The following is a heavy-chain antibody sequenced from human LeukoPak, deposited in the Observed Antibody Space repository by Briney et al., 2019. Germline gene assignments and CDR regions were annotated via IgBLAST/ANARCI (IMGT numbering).Heavy chain of an antibody. V-gene: IGHV1-69*05. CDR3: GRKAGDCGGGSCYSIDY. CDR2: IIPIFGTA. CDR1: GGSFSSEA. D-gene: IGHD2-15*01. Sequence: SVKVSCXAFGGSFSSEAISWVRQAPGQGLEWMGGIIPIFGTANYAQKFQGRVTITTDESTSTAYMEVSSLRSEDTAVYYCGRKAGDCGGGSCYSIDYWGQGTLVTVSS. J-gene: IGHJ4*02.